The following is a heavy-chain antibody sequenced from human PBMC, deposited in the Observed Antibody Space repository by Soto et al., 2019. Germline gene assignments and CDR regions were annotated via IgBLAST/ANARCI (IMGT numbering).Heavy chain of an antibody. V-gene: IGHV1-69*13. J-gene: IGHJ3*02. Sequence: GASVTVSCKASGGTFSSYAISWVRQAPGQGLEWMGGIIPIFGTANYAQKFQGRVTITADESTSTAYMELSSLRSEDTAVYYCARGTPHRIAAPSVAFDIWGQGTMVTVSS. CDR3: ARGTPHRIAAPSVAFDI. CDR1: GGTFSSYA. D-gene: IGHD6-13*01. CDR2: IIPIFGTA.